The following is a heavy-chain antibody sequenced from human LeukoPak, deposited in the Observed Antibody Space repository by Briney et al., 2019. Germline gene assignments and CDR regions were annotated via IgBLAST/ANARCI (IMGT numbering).Heavy chain of an antibody. CDR1: GFTFSSYW. CDR2: INSDGSST. V-gene: IGHV3-74*01. J-gene: IGHJ4*02. D-gene: IGHD6-13*01. Sequence: QPGGSLRLSCAASGFTFSSYWMHWVRQAPGKGLVWVSRINSDGSSTSYADSVKGRFTISRDNAKNTLYLQMNSLRAEDTAVYYCARGSYSRGDDYWGQGTLVTVSS. CDR3: ARGSYSRGDDY.